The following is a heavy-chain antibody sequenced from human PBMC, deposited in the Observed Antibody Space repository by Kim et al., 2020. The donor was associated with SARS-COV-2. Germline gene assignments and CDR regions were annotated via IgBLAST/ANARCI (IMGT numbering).Heavy chain of an antibody. J-gene: IGHJ4*02. CDR3: ARGNYYDSSGYDY. D-gene: IGHD3-22*01. V-gene: IGHV1-18*01. Sequence: YAQKLQGRVTMTTDTSTSTAYMELRSLRSDDTAVYYCARGNYYDSSGYDYWGQGTLVTVSS.